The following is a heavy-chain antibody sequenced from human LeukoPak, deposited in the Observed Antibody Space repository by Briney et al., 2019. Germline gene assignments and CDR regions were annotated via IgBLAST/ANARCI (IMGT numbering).Heavy chain of an antibody. Sequence: PGRSLRLSCAASGFTFSSYGMHWVRQAPGKGLEWVAVISYDGSNKYYADSVKGRFTISRDNSKNPLYLQMNSLRAEDTAVYYCAKDLSKYDFWSGAPYYDYYGMDVWGQGTTVTVSS. CDR2: ISYDGSNK. J-gene: IGHJ6*02. CDR3: AKDLSKYDFWSGAPYYDYYGMDV. V-gene: IGHV3-30*18. CDR1: GFTFSSYG. D-gene: IGHD3-3*01.